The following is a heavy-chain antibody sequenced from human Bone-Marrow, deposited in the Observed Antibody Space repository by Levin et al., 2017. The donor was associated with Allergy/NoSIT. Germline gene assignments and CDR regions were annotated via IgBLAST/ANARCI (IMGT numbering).Heavy chain of an antibody. CDR2: IDASSNAI. CDR1: GFSFSNYP. J-gene: IGHJ4*02. Sequence: GGSLRLSCAASGFSFSNYPMIWVRQAPGKGLECISYIDASSNAIHYADSVEGRFTVSRDNAKKSLYLHMNSLRDEDTAVYYCARVSVGLAAGDYWGQGTLVTVSS. V-gene: IGHV3-48*02. CDR3: ARVSVGLAAGDY. D-gene: IGHD6-13*01.